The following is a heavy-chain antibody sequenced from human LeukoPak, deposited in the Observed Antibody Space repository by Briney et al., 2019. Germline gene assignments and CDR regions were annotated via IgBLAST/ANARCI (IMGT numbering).Heavy chain of an antibody. CDR3: VRWYGGSGLENYYYYMDV. CDR2: ISGRTSTI. V-gene: IGHV3-48*03. Sequence: GGSLRLSCAASGFTFSSYEMNWVRQAPGKGLEWVAYISGRTSTIYYADSVYGRFTISRDNAKNSLYLQMNSLRAEDTAVYYCVRWYGGSGLENYYYYMDVWGKGTTVTISS. J-gene: IGHJ6*03. D-gene: IGHD3-10*01. CDR1: GFTFSSYE.